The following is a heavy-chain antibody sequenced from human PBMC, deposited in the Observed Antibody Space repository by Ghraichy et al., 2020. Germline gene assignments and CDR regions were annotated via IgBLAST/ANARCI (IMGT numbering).Heavy chain of an antibody. J-gene: IGHJ6*02. Sequence: GGSLRLSCAVSGFTFDRHDMAWVRQAPGKGLEWISYISSSSLTIFYADSVKGRFTISRDNAKNSLFLQMDSLRDEDTAVYYCARDLSSPYYGMDVWGQGTTVNVSS. CDR2: ISSSSLTI. V-gene: IGHV3-48*02. CDR1: GFTFDRHD. CDR3: ARDLSSPYYGMDV.